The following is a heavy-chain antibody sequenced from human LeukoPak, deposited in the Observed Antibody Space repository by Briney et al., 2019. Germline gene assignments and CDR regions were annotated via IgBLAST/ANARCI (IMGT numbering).Heavy chain of an antibody. CDR3: AKGLAGFDY. CDR1: GFTFSSYA. V-gene: IGHV3-23*01. J-gene: IGHJ4*02. Sequence: GGSLRLSCAASGFTFSSYAMTWVRQSPGKGVEWVSAIGGTGTSTFYADSVKGRFSISRDNSKNTVYLQMNSLRAEDTAIYYCAKGLAGFDYWGQGTLVTVSS. CDR2: IGGTGTST.